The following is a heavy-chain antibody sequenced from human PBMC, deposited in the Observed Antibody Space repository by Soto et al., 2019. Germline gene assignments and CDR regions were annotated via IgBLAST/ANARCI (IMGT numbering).Heavy chain of an antibody. Sequence: GESLKISCKGSGYSFTSYWSGWVRQMPGKGLEWMGIIYPGDSDTRYSPSFQGQVTISADKSISTAYLQWSSLKASDTAMYYCARPHIYDSSGYYFGGAFDIWGQGTMVTVSS. D-gene: IGHD3-22*01. V-gene: IGHV5-51*01. CDR1: GYSFTSYW. CDR2: IYPGDSDT. J-gene: IGHJ3*02. CDR3: ARPHIYDSSGYYFGGAFDI.